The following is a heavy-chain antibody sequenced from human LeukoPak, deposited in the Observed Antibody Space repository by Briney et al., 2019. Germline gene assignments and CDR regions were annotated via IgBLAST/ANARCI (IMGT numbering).Heavy chain of an antibody. CDR1: GGSISTGSYY. V-gene: IGHV4-39*07. J-gene: IGHJ6*03. Sequence: SETLSLTCTVSGGSISTGSYYWGWIRQPPGKGLEWIGSIYYSGSTYYNPSLKSRVTISVDTSKNQFSLKLSSVTAADTAVYYCARGLTYCTNGVCYRDLYYYYYMDVWGKGTTVTVSS. CDR3: ARGLTYCTNGVCYRDLYYYYYMDV. CDR2: IYYSGST. D-gene: IGHD2-8*01.